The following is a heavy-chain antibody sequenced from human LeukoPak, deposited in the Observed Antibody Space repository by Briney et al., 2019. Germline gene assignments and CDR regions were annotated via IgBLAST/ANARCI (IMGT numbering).Heavy chain of an antibody. Sequence: SETLSLTCTVSGGSISSHDWSWIRQPPGKGLEWIGYIYYSGSNNYNPSLKRRVTISVDTSKNQFSLKLSSVTAADTAVYYCARGDDFWSGYYGYWGQGPLVTVSS. J-gene: IGHJ4*02. D-gene: IGHD3-3*01. CDR1: GGSISSHD. CDR2: IYYSGSN. V-gene: IGHV4-59*11. CDR3: ARGDDFWSGYYGY.